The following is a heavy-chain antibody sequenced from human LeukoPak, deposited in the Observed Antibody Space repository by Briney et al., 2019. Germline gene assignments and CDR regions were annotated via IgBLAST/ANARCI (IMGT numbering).Heavy chain of an antibody. V-gene: IGHV3-11*01. CDR1: GFTFSDYY. J-gene: IGHJ4*02. CDR2: ISSSGSTI. Sequence: GGPLRLSCAASGFTFSDYYMSWIRQAPGKGLEWVSYISSSGSTIYYADSVKGRFTISRDNAKNSLYLQMNSLRAEDTAVYYCARREGSGSYYYFDYWGQGTLVTVSS. D-gene: IGHD3-10*01. CDR3: ARREGSGSYYYFDY.